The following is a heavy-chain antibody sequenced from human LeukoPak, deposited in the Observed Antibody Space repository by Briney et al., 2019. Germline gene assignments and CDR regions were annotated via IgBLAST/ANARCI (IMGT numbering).Heavy chain of an antibody. J-gene: IGHJ4*02. D-gene: IGHD3-22*01. CDR2: MNPDGSEK. CDR1: GFTFSSYW. Sequence: GGSLRLSCTASGFTFSSYWMSWVRQAPGKGLEWVANMNPDGSEKYFLDSVKGRFSISRDNAKSSLYLQMNSLRGDDTAVYYCARDRALYDSRRGYYYTEDDYWGQGTLVTVSS. V-gene: IGHV3-7*01. CDR3: ARDRALYDSRRGYYYTEDDY.